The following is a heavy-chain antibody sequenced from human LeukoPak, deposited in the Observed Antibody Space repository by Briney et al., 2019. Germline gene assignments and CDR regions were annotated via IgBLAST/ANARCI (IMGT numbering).Heavy chain of an antibody. CDR2: IYYSGST. V-gene: IGHV4-59*08. D-gene: IGHD6-19*01. Sequence: PSETLSLTCTVSGGSISSYYWSWIRQPPGKGLEWIGYIYYSGSTNYNPSLKSRVTISVDTSKNQFSLKLSSVTAADTAVYYCARSETRVAVADYWGQGTLVTVSS. CDR1: GGSISSYY. J-gene: IGHJ4*02. CDR3: ARSETRVAVADY.